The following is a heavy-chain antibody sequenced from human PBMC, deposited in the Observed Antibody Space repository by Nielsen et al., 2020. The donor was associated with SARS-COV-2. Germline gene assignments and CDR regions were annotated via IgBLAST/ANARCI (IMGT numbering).Heavy chain of an antibody. CDR3: AGGFYYSRGYNLVY. CDR1: GGSFTAYY. V-gene: IGHV4-34*01. CDR2: INHSGDT. D-gene: IGHD3-22*01. Sequence: SETLSLTCSVHGGSFTAYYWSWIRQPPGKGLEWIGEINHSGDTNNNPSLRSRVTVSRDTSKNQFSLKLSSVTAADTAVYYCAGGFYYSRGYNLVYWGQGNLVTVSS. J-gene: IGHJ4*02.